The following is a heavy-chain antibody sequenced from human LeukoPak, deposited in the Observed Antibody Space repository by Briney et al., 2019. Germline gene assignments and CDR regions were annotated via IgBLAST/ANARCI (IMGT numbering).Heavy chain of an antibody. CDR3: AKAGVWLPAV. J-gene: IGHJ4*02. Sequence: PSETLSLTCAVSGGSVGSDNWWSWVRQPPGKGLEWIGEIHHSGNTNYSPSLKSRVTISLDKSRNQFSLKLNSVTAADTAVYYCAKAGVWLPAVWGQGTLVTVSS. D-gene: IGHD3-9*01. CDR1: GGSVGSDNW. CDR2: IHHSGNT. V-gene: IGHV4-4*02.